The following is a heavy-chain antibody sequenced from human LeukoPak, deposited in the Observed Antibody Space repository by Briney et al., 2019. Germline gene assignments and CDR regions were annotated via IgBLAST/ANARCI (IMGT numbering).Heavy chain of an antibody. D-gene: IGHD6-13*01. Sequence: PGGSLRLSCAASGFTFSSYAMHWVRQPPGKGLEFVANIHQVGSEIHYVDSVRGRFTISRDNVKSLLYLQMNSLRAEDEAIYYCTRVGSSWDLLDYWGRGTLVTVSS. V-gene: IGHV3-7*01. J-gene: IGHJ4*02. CDR1: GFTFSSYA. CDR3: TRVGSSWDLLDY. CDR2: IHQVGSEI.